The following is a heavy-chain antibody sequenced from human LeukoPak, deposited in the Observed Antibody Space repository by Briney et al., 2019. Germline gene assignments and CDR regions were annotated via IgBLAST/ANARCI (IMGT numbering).Heavy chain of an antibody. J-gene: IGHJ4*02. CDR3: ARAPQYSTGWYVY. Sequence: ASVKVSCKASGYTFTSYGFSWVRQAPGQGLEWMGWISPYNGYTNYAQNVQGRVTMTTDTSTSTAYMELRSLTSDDTAVYYCARAPQYSTGWYVYWGQGTLVTVSS. CDR2: ISPYNGYT. D-gene: IGHD6-19*01. V-gene: IGHV1-18*01. CDR1: GYTFTSYG.